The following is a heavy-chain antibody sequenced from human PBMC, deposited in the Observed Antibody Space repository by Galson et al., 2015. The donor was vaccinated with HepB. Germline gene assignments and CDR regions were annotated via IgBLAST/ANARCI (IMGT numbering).Heavy chain of an antibody. D-gene: IGHD3-10*01. CDR1: GFSLSTSGMC. J-gene: IGHJ4*02. Sequence: PALVKPTQTLTLTCTFSGFSLSTSGMCVSWIRQPPGKALEWLARIDWDDDKYYSTSLKTRLTISKDTSKNQVVLTMTNMDPVDTATYYCARMRLVRGVIIAPFDYWGQGTLVTVSS. V-gene: IGHV2-70*11. CDR3: ARMRLVRGVIIAPFDY. CDR2: IDWDDDK.